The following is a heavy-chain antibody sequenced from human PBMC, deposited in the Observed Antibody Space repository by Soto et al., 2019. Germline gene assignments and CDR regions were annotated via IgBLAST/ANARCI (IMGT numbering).Heavy chain of an antibody. CDR2: IYYSGST. Sequence: QVQLQESGPGLVKPSQTLSLTCTVSGGSIGSGGYYWSWIRQHPGKGLEWIGYIYYSGSTYYNPSLMSRVTISVHTSKNQFSLKLSSVTAADTAVYYCARTPWHRHTYYYDSSGYYRGEYFQHWGQGTLVTVSS. V-gene: IGHV4-31*03. D-gene: IGHD3-22*01. J-gene: IGHJ1*01. CDR1: GGSIGSGGYY. CDR3: ARTPWHRHTYYYDSSGYYRGEYFQH.